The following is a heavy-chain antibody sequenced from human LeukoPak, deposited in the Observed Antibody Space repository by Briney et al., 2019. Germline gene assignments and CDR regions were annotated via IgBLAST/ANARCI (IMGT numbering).Heavy chain of an antibody. CDR2: ISTNGGTT. D-gene: IGHD4-17*01. CDR1: GFTFSTYA. V-gene: IGHV3-64D*06. CDR3: VKGPGPTVNYYFDF. J-gene: IGHJ4*02. Sequence: AGSLRLSCSASGFTFSTYAMHWVRQAPGKGLEYVSAISTNGGTTYYAESSRGRFAISRDNSKNTLYLQMSSLKADDTAVYYCVKGPGPTVNYYFDFWGQGTLVTVSS.